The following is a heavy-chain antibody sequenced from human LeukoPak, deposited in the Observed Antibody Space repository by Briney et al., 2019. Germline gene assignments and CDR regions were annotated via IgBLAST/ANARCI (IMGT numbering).Heavy chain of an antibody. V-gene: IGHV5-51*01. D-gene: IGHD2-2*01. CDR2: IYPGDSDT. CDR3: ARHPPYCSSTSCYGDY. Sequence: GESLKISFKGSGYRFTSYWIGWVRQMPGKGLEWMGIIYPGDSDTRYSPSFQGQVTISADKSISTAYLQWSSLKASDTAMYYCARHPPYCSSTSCYGDYWGQGTLVTVSS. J-gene: IGHJ4*02. CDR1: GYRFTSYW.